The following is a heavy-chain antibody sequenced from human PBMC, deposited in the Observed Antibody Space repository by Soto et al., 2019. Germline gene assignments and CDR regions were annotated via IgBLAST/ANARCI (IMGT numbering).Heavy chain of an antibody. V-gene: IGHV1-18*01. CDR3: ARDLGGSYYAPVDY. D-gene: IGHD1-26*01. Sequence: QVQLVQSGAEVKKPGASVKVSCKASGYTFTSYGISWVRQAPGQGLGWMGWIRADNGNTKYAQKLQGRVTTTTDTSTSTAYMELRSLRSDDTAVYYGARDLGGSYYAPVDYWGQGTLVTVSS. CDR1: GYTFTSYG. CDR2: IRADNGNT. J-gene: IGHJ4*02.